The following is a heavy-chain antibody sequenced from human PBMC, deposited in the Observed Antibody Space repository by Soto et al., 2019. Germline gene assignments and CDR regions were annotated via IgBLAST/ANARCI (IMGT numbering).Heavy chain of an antibody. V-gene: IGHV4-39*01. Sequence: SETLSLTCTVSGLPISSNSHYWSWIRQPPGKGLESIANIYYDGNTYYNPSLKSRVTIPFHTSKNQFSLRLNSVTAADTAVYFCVRSSIEPLIFLYPFDDWGLVTLFIV. J-gene: IGHJ4*02. D-gene: IGHD3-9*01. CDR2: IYYDGNT. CDR1: GLPISSNSHY. CDR3: VRSSIEPLIFLYPFDD.